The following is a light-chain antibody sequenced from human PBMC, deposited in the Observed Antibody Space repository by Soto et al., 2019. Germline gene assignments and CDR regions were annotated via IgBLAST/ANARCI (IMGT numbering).Light chain of an antibody. V-gene: IGKV1-39*01. CDR1: QRISGF. CDR3: QQSYSRPWT. Sequence: DIQMPQSPSSLSASVGDRVTITCRASQRISGFLNWYQQKPGKAPKVLIYAASSLHGGVPSRFTGSGSGTDFTLTISSLQPEDVATYYCQQSYSRPWTGGQGTKVEIK. CDR2: AAS. J-gene: IGKJ1*01.